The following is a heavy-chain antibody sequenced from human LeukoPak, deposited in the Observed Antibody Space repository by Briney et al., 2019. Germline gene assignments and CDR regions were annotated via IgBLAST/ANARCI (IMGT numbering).Heavy chain of an antibody. CDR2: ISAYNGNT. J-gene: IGHJ5*02. Sequence: ASVKVSCKASGYTFTSYGISWVRQAPGQGLEWMGWISAYNGNTNYAQKLQGRVTMTTDTSTSTAYMELRSLRSDDTAVYYCTRAAQYCSSTSCYRWFDPWGQGTLVTVSS. CDR3: TRAAQYCSSTSCYRWFDP. CDR1: GYTFTSYG. V-gene: IGHV1-18*01. D-gene: IGHD2-2*01.